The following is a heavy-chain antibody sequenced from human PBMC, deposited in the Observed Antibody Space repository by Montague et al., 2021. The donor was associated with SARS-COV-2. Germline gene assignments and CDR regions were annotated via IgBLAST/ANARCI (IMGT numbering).Heavy chain of an antibody. CDR3: ARLWDTVYYYYGMDV. Sequence: ETLSLTCAVSGGSISSSSYYWGWIRQPPGKGLEWIGSIHYSGSTYYNPSLKSRVSISVDTSKNQFSLKLSSVTAADTAVYYCARLWDTVYYYYGMDVWGQGTTITVSS. CDR2: IHYSGST. J-gene: IGHJ6*02. CDR1: GGSISSSSYY. V-gene: IGHV4-39*01. D-gene: IGHD1-26*01.